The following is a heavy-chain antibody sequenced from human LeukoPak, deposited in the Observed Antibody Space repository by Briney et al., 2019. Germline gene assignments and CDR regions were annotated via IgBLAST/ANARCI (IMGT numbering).Heavy chain of an antibody. CDR1: GHTFTSYE. D-gene: IGHD3-9*01. V-gene: IGHV1-8*01. Sequence: ASVKVSCKASGHTFTSYEINWVRQATRQGLEWMGWMNPNSGDTGYAQKFQGRVTMTRDTSISTAYMELSSLRSEDTAVYYCARDILTGPTNWFDPWGQGTLVTVSS. J-gene: IGHJ5*02. CDR3: ARDILTGPTNWFDP. CDR2: MNPNSGDT.